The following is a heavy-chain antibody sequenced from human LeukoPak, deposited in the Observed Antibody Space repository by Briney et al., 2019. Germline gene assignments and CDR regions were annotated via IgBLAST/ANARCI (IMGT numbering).Heavy chain of an antibody. CDR2: LIPIFGTA. CDR1: GGTFSSYA. D-gene: IGHD3-3*01. CDR3: ARGYDFWSGYYSWFDP. V-gene: IGHV1-69*13. Sequence: SLKVSCKDSGGTFSSYAISWVRQAPGQRLEWMGGLIPIFGTANYAQKFQGRVTITADESTSTAYMELSSLRSEDTAVYHCARGYDFWSGYYSWFDPWGQGTLVTVPS. J-gene: IGHJ5*02.